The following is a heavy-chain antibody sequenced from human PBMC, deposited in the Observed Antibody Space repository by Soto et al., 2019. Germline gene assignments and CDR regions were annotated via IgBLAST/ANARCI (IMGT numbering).Heavy chain of an antibody. CDR1: GFTFSNYT. V-gene: IGHV3-30*04. CDR3: AGRSGSSDY. CDR2: ISYDEIDK. J-gene: IGHJ4*02. D-gene: IGHD3-10*01. Sequence: GRSLGLSCAASGFTFSNYTMHWGRQSPGKGLEGVALISYDEIDKYFADAVKGRFTISRDNSKNTLYLQMDSLRAEDTAVYYWAGRSGSSDYWGRGNLVPVSS.